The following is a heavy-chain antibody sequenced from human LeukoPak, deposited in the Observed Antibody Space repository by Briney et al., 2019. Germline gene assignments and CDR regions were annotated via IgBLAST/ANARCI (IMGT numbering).Heavy chain of an antibody. CDR1: GGSFSGYY. V-gene: IGHV4-34*01. Sequence: SETLSLTCAVYGGSFSGYYWSWIRQPPGKGLEWIGEINHSGSTNYNPSPKSRVTISVDTSKNQFSLKLSSVTAADTAVYYCARGLGYDFWSGRGYYFDYWGQGTLVTVSS. J-gene: IGHJ4*02. CDR3: ARGLGYDFWSGRGYYFDY. D-gene: IGHD3-3*01. CDR2: INHSGST.